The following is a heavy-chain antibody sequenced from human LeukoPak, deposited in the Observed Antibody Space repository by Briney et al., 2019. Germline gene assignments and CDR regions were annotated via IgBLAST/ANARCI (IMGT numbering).Heavy chain of an antibody. CDR2: IYPGDSDT. D-gene: IGHD6-6*01. CDR1: GYSFTSYW. V-gene: IGHV5-51*01. Sequence: GESLKISCKGSGYSFTSYWIGWVRQMPGKGLEWMGIIYPGDSDTRYSPSFQGQVSISADKSISTAYLQWSSLKAPDTAMYYCARHLSIAALLGPGTRGWFDPWGQGTLVTVSS. J-gene: IGHJ5*02. CDR3: ARHLSIAALLGPGTRGWFDP.